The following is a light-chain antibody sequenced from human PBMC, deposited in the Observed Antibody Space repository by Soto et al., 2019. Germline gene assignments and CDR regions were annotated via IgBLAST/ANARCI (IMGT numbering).Light chain of an antibody. CDR1: QSISSW. Sequence: DIPMTQSPSTLSASVGDRVTISCRANQSISSWLAWYQHKPGQAPNLLIFRASSLQTGVPSRFSGSGSGTEFTLTISSLQPEDVATYYCQQYDTYLGTFGQGTKVEIK. J-gene: IGKJ1*01. CDR3: QQYDTYLGT. V-gene: IGKV1-5*03. CDR2: RAS.